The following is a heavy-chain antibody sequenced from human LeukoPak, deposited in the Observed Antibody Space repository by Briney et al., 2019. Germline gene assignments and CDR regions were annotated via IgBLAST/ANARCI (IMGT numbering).Heavy chain of an antibody. Sequence: ASVKVSCKASGYTFTSYDINWVRQATGQGLEWMGWMNPNSGNTGYAQKFQGRVTMTRDMSTSTVYMELSSLRSEDTAVYYCARDSVSRGLGGDYDYYYYYYMDVWGKGTTVTVSS. CDR3: ARDSVSRGLGGDYDYYYYYYMDV. J-gene: IGHJ6*03. V-gene: IGHV1-8*01. D-gene: IGHD4-17*01. CDR2: MNPNSGNT. CDR1: GYTFTSYD.